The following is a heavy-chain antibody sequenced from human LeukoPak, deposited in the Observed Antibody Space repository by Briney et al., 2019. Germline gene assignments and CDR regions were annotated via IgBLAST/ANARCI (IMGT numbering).Heavy chain of an antibody. J-gene: IGHJ3*02. V-gene: IGHV3-23*01. D-gene: IGHD2-8*01. CDR1: GFTFNNYA. Sequence: PGGSLRLSCAASGFTFNNYAMSWVRQAPGKGLEWVSAISDNGGDTKYADSVKGRFTISRDNSRNTLYLQMNSLRAEDTAVYYCASLMMGAFDIWGQGTMVTVSS. CDR2: ISDNGGDT. CDR3: ASLMMGAFDI.